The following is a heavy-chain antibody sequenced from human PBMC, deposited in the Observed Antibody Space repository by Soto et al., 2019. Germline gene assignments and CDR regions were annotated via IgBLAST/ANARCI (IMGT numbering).Heavy chain of an antibody. CDR3: TRGLTIFGGVTYDYYGMDV. Sequence: GASVKVSCKASGYTFTGYYMHWVRQAPGQGLEWMGWINPNSGGTNYAQKFQGWVTMTRDTSISTAYMELSRLRSDDTAVYYCTRGLTIFGGVTYDYYGMDVWGQGTTVTVSS. V-gene: IGHV1-2*04. CDR2: INPNSGGT. D-gene: IGHD3-3*01. J-gene: IGHJ6*02. CDR1: GYTFTGYY.